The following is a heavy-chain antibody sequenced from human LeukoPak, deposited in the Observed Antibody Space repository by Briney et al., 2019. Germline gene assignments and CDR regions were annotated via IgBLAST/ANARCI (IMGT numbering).Heavy chain of an antibody. CDR3: ARRGYCSSTSCYPFDY. CDR2: ISYDGSNK. J-gene: IGHJ4*01. CDR1: GFTFRSYA. D-gene: IGHD2-2*01. V-gene: IGHV3-30-3*01. Sequence: GGSLRLSCAAPGFTFRSYAMHWVRQAPGKGLEWVALISYDGSNKYYADSVKGRFTISRDNSKNTLYLQMNSLRAEDTAVYYCARRGYCSSTSCYPFDYWGQGILVTVSS.